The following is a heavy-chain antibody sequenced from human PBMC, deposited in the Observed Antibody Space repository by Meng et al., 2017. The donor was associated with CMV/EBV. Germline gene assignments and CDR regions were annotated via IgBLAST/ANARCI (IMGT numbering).Heavy chain of an antibody. CDR1: GFTFSSYS. Sequence: GSLRLSCAASGFTFSSYSMNWVRQAPGKGLEWVSYISSSSSTIYYADSVKGRFTISRDNAKNSLYLQMNSLRAEDTAVYYCARGSWDYDFWSGQNGDYWGQGTLVTVSS. J-gene: IGHJ4*02. CDR2: ISSSSSTI. CDR3: ARGSWDYDFWSGQNGDY. V-gene: IGHV3-48*04. D-gene: IGHD3-3*01.